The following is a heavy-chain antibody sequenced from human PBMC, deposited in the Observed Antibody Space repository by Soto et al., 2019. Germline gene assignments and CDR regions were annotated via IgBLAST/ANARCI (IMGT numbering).Heavy chain of an antibody. CDR3: ARGYVDTAMVEPDWFDP. CDR2: INHSGST. J-gene: IGHJ5*02. Sequence: QVQLQQWGAGLLKPSETLSLTCAVYGGSFSGYYWSWIRQPPGKGLEWIGEINHSGSTNYNPSLKSRVTRSVDTSKNQFSLKLSSVTAADTAVYYCARGYVDTAMVEPDWFDPWGQGTLVTVSS. V-gene: IGHV4-34*01. D-gene: IGHD5-18*01. CDR1: GGSFSGYY.